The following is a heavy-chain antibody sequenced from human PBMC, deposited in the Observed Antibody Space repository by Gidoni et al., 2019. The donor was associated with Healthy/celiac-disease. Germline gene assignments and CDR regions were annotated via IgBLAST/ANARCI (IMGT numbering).Heavy chain of an antibody. Sequence: EVQLVESGGGLVQPGRSLRLSCTASGFTFGDYAMRWVRQAPGKGLEWVGFIRSKAYGGTTEYAASVKGRFTISRDDSKSIAYLQMNSLKTEDTAVYYCTRDPYVWGSYRQGYYFDYWGQGTLVTVSS. CDR2: IRSKAYGGTT. J-gene: IGHJ4*02. V-gene: IGHV3-49*04. CDR1: GFTFGDYA. CDR3: TRDPYVWGSYRQGYYFDY. D-gene: IGHD3-16*02.